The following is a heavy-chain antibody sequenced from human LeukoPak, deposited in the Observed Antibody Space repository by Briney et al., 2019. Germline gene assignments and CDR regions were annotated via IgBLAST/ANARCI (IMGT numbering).Heavy chain of an antibody. D-gene: IGHD3-22*01. Sequence: SETLSLTCTVSGGSISGYYWSWIRQPPGKGLECIGYINYSGSTNYNPSLKSRVTISVDTSRNQFSLKLTSVTAADTAVYYCAKVSDRDSSGYYWGFEYWGQGTLVTVSS. V-gene: IGHV4-59*08. CDR1: GGSISGYY. CDR3: AKVSDRDSSGYYWGFEY. CDR2: INYSGST. J-gene: IGHJ4*02.